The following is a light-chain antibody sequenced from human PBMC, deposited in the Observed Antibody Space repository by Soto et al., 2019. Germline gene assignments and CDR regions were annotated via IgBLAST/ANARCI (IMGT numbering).Light chain of an antibody. Sequence: EIVLTQSPGTLSLSPWERATLSCVASQSVSSSYLAWYQQKPGQAPRLLIYGASSRATGIPDRFSGSGSGTDFTLTISRLEPEDFAVYYCQQYGSSPITFGQGTRLQNK. CDR1: QSVSSSY. CDR3: QQYGSSPIT. V-gene: IGKV3-20*01. J-gene: IGKJ5*01. CDR2: GAS.